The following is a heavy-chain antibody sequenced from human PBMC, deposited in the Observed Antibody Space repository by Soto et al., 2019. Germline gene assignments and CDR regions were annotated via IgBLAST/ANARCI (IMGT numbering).Heavy chain of an antibody. V-gene: IGHV1-2*04. J-gene: IGHJ6*03. Sequence: QVQLVQSGAEVKKPRASVKVSCKASGYTFTGYYMHWVRQAPGQGLEWMGWINPNSGGTNYAQKFQGWVTMTRDTSISTAYMELSRLRSDDTAVYYCARGSSSWGPYYYYYMDVWGKGTTVTVSS. D-gene: IGHD6-13*01. CDR1: GYTFTGYY. CDR2: INPNSGGT. CDR3: ARGSSSWGPYYYYYMDV.